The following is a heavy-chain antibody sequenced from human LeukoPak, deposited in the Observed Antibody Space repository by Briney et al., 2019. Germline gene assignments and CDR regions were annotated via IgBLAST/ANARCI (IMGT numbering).Heavy chain of an antibody. D-gene: IGHD3-22*01. CDR3: ATSRDYYDNNGYYPYYFDY. CDR1: GFTFSSYS. Sequence: GGSLRLSCAASGFTFSSYSMNWVRQAPGKGLEWVSSISSSSSYIYYADSVKGRFTISRDNAKNSLYLQMNSLRAEDTAVYYCATSRDYYDNNGYYPYYFDYWGQGTLVTVSS. V-gene: IGHV3-21*01. J-gene: IGHJ4*02. CDR2: ISSSSSYI.